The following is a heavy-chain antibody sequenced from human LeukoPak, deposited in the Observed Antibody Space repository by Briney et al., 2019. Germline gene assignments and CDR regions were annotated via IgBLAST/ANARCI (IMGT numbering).Heavy chain of an antibody. J-gene: IGHJ4*02. CDR1: GGSISSYY. V-gene: IGHV4-59*01. D-gene: IGHD6-19*01. Sequence: PSETLSLTCTVSGGSISSYYWSWIRQPPGKGLEWIGYIYYSGSTNYNPSLKSRVTISVDTSKNQLSLKLSSVTAADTAVYYCARAHSSGWSMVDYWGQGTLVTVSS. CDR3: ARAHSSGWSMVDY. CDR2: IYYSGST.